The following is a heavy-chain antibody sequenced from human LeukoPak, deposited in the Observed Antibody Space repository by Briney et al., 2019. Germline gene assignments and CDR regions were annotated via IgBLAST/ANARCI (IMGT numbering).Heavy chain of an antibody. D-gene: IGHD3-22*01. CDR3: VRGIGTSYDCSRDAFDI. CDR2: INHSGST. Sequence: SETLSLTCAVYGGSFSGYYWSWIRQPPGKGLEWIGEINHSGSTNYNPSLKSRVTISVDTSKNQFSLKLTSVTAADTAVYYCVRGIGTSYDCSRDAFDIWGQGTMVTVSS. J-gene: IGHJ3*02. V-gene: IGHV4-34*01. CDR1: GGSFSGYY.